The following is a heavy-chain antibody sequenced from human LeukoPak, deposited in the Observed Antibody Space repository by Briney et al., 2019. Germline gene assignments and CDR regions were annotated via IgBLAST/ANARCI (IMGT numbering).Heavy chain of an antibody. V-gene: IGHV3-23*01. CDR1: GFTFSSYG. CDR3: AKDWYSSSWYLFDY. J-gene: IGHJ4*02. Sequence: GGSLRLSCAASGFTFSSYGMSWVRQAPGKGLEWVSTISGSGGSTYYADSVKGRFTISRDNSKNTLYLQMNSLRAEDTAVYYCAKDWYSSSWYLFDYWGQGTLVTVSS. CDR2: ISGSGGST. D-gene: IGHD6-13*01.